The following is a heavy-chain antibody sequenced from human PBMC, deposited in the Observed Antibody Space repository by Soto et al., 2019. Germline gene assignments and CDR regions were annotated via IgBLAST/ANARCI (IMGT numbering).Heavy chain of an antibody. Sequence: EVHLLESGGDLVQPGGSLRLSCAASGFSFTAYIMSWFRQAPGQGLEWVSAISVSGDKTYYADSVKGRFTISRDDAKNTLYLQLNSLRDDDTAVYYCAKGGWLDDCGQGTLVTVSS. CDR2: ISVSGDKT. J-gene: IGHJ4*02. D-gene: IGHD5-12*01. V-gene: IGHV3-23*01. CDR3: AKGGWLDD. CDR1: GFSFTAYI.